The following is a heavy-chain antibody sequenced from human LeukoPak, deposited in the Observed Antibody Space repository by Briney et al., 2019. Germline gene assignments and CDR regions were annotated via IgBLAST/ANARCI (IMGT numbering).Heavy chain of an antibody. J-gene: IGHJ4*02. Sequence: PGGSLRLSCAASGFTFSSYGMHWVRQAPGKGLEWMAVIWYDGSNKYYADSVKGRFTISRDNSKNTLYLQMNSLRAEDTAVYYCATYGEEDYWGQGTLVTVSS. CDR2: IWYDGSNK. V-gene: IGHV3-33*08. CDR1: GFTFSSYG. CDR3: ATYGEEDY. D-gene: IGHD4-17*01.